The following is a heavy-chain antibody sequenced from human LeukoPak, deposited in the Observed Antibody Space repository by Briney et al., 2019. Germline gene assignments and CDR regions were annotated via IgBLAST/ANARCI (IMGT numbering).Heavy chain of an antibody. D-gene: IGHD1-26*01. CDR3: IRGTVGAPGNDY. CDR1: GFTLSSYW. CDR2: IDTGGRFT. Sequence: GGSLRHSCAASGFTLSSYWMHSVRQAPWKGLVWVSRIDTGGRFTSYADSVRGRFTISRDNAKNTLYLQMSSLRAEDTAVYYCIRGTVGAPGNDYWGQGTLVTVSS. J-gene: IGHJ4*02. V-gene: IGHV3-74*01.